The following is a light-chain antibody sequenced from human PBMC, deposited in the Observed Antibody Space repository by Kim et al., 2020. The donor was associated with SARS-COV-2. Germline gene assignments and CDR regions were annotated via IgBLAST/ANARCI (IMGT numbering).Light chain of an antibody. CDR3: NNVLV. CDR1: SSDVGGYNY. J-gene: IGLJ3*02. Sequence: QSALTQPLSASGSPGQSVTISCTGTSSDVGGYNYVSWYQHHPGKAPKLMIYEVTKRPSGVPDRFSGSKSGNTASLTVSGLQAEDEADYAGNNVLVFGGGTQLTVL. V-gene: IGLV2-8*01. CDR2: EVT.